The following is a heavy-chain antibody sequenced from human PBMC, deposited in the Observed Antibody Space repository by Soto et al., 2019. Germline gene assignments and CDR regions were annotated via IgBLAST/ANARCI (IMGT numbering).Heavy chain of an antibody. CDR1: GFTFSSYA. V-gene: IGHV3-23*01. D-gene: IGHD6-25*01. J-gene: IGHJ5*02. CDR3: ANSGSEFNWFDP. Sequence: GGSLRLSCAASGFTFSSYAMSWVRQAPGKGLEWVSAISGSGGSTYYADSVKGRFTISRDNSKNTLYLQMNSLRAEDTAVYYCANSGSEFNWFDPWGQGTLVTVSS. CDR2: ISGSGGST.